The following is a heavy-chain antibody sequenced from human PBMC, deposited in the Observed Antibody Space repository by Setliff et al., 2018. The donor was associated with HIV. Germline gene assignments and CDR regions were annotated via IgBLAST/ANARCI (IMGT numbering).Heavy chain of an antibody. V-gene: IGHV4-30-4*01. J-gene: IGHJ4*02. CDR1: GASISSGGYY. CDR2: IYYTGNT. D-gene: IGHD3-3*01. CDR3: ASLTTDRFLEWLFVY. Sequence: SSETLSLTCTVSGASISSGGYYWSWIRRHPGRGLEFIGYIYYTGNTYYNPSLKSRVTISVDTSKNQFSLKLSSVTAADTAVYYCASLTTDRFLEWLFVYWGQGTLVTVSS.